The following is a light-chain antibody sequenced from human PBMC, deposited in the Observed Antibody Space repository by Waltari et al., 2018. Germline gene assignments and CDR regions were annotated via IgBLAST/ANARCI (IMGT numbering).Light chain of an antibody. CDR1: QAISSY. V-gene: IGKV1-8*01. CDR3: QQYYGDPLT. Sequence: AIRITQSPSSVSASTGDRVTITCRPSQAISSYLACYQQKAGKAPKLLIYASSTLQSGVPSRFSGSGSGTNFTLTIGCLQSEDFATYFCQQYYGDPLTFGGGTKVEI. CDR2: ASS. J-gene: IGKJ4*01.